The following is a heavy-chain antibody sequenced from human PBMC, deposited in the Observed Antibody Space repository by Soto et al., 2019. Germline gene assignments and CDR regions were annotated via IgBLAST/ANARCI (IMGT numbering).Heavy chain of an antibody. CDR3: ARHRAQLDRSSWYDVGNWFDP. Sequence: PSETLSLTCTVSGGSISSYYWSWIRQPPGKGLEWIGYIYYSGSTNYNPSLKSRVTISVDTSKNQFSLKLSSVTAADTAVYYCARHRAQLDRSSWYDVGNWFDPWCQGTLVTVSS. CDR1: GGSISSYY. CDR2: IYYSGST. D-gene: IGHD6-13*01. V-gene: IGHV4-59*01. J-gene: IGHJ5*02.